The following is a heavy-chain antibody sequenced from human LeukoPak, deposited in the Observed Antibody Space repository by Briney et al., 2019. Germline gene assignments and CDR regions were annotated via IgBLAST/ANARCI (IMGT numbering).Heavy chain of an antibody. CDR1: GFTFSSYS. Sequence: SLRLSCAASGFTFSSYSMHWVRQAPGKGLEWVAVISYDGSNKYYADSVKGRFTISRDNSKNTLYLQMNSLRAEDTAVYYCAKDIAYCGGDCYSGYYGMDVWGQGTTVTVSS. V-gene: IGHV3-30*18. J-gene: IGHJ6*02. CDR2: ISYDGSNK. CDR3: AKDIAYCGGDCYSGYYGMDV. D-gene: IGHD2-21*02.